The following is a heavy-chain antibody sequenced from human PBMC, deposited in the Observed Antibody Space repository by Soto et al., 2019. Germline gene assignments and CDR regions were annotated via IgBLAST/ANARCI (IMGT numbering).Heavy chain of an antibody. CDR1: GFTFSSYG. D-gene: IGHD3-3*01. Sequence: PGGSLRLSCAASGFTFSSYGMHWVRQAPGKGLEWVAVIWYDGSNKYYADSVKGRFTISRDNSKNTLYLQMNSLRAEDTAVYYCARSPNYDFWSGYPQGPFDYWGQGTLVTV. V-gene: IGHV3-33*01. J-gene: IGHJ4*02. CDR2: IWYDGSNK. CDR3: ARSPNYDFWSGYPQGPFDY.